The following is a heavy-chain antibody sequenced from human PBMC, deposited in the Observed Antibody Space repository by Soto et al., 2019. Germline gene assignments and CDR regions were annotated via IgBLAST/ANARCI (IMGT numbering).Heavy chain of an antibody. Sequence: QIHLVQSGAEGKKPGASVKVSCKASGYSFTRHGITWVRQAPGQGLEWMGWISGYNENTEYAQKFQDRVTMTLDTSTNTAYMELGTLRSDDTAVYHCARDSHGDYDVYYFDYWGQGTLVTVSS. J-gene: IGHJ4*02. CDR2: ISGYNENT. V-gene: IGHV1-18*01. CDR1: GYSFTRHG. D-gene: IGHD4-17*01. CDR3: ARDSHGDYDVYYFDY.